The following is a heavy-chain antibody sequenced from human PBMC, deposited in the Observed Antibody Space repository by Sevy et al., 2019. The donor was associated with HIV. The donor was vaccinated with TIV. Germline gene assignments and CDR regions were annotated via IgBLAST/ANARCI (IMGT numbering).Heavy chain of an antibody. CDR2: IWYDGTIK. D-gene: IGHD2-21*02. V-gene: IGHV3-33*08. J-gene: IGHJ4*02. CDR3: ARGGGYCGGDCYSIDY. Sequence: GGSLRLSCAASGFTFSSYVMHWDRQAPGKGLEWVALIWYDGTIKYYAYSVKGRFTISRDNSKDTLFLQMNSLTPEDTAVYYCARGGGYCGGDCYSIDYWGQGALVTVSS. CDR1: GFTFSSYV.